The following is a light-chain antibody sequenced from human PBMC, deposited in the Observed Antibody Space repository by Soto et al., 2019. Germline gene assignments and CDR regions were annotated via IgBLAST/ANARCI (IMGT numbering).Light chain of an antibody. CDR2: DAS. CDR3: QQYSSYSGT. J-gene: IGKJ2*01. Sequence: DIHMTQSPSTLSASVGDRVTVTCRASESIRTWLAWYQQKPGKAPKLLIYDASRLESGVPSRFSGSGSGTEFTLNISSLQPDDFASYYCQQYSSYSGTFGQGTKLEIK. V-gene: IGKV1-5*01. CDR1: ESIRTW.